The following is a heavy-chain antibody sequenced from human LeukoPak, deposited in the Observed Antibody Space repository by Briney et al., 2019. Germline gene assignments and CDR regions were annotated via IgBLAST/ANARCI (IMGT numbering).Heavy chain of an antibody. V-gene: IGHV1-24*01. Sequence: ASVKVSCKVSGYNLTELSMHWVRQVPGKGLERMGGFDPEDGETIYAQKFQGRVTMTEDTSTDTAYMELSSLSSEDTAVYYCATAVYCSSTSCRFDYWGQGTLVTVSS. J-gene: IGHJ4*02. CDR3: ATAVYCSSTSCRFDY. CDR2: FDPEDGET. D-gene: IGHD2-2*01. CDR1: GYNLTELS.